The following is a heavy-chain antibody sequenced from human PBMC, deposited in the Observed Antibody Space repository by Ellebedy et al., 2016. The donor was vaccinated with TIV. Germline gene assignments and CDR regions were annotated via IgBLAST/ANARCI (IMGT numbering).Heavy chain of an antibody. CDR1: GESLRASY. V-gene: IGHV3-30-3*01. J-gene: IGHJ4*02. Sequence: PSETLSLTCAVSGESLRASYWTWIRQAPGKGLEWVAFVSYDGFSTYYTNSVKGRFSISRDNSKSTLFLQMTRLRAEDTAVYFCVRGKGYDFGEEWGQGTLVSVSS. D-gene: IGHD4-17*01. CDR2: VSYDGFST. CDR3: VRGKGYDFGEE.